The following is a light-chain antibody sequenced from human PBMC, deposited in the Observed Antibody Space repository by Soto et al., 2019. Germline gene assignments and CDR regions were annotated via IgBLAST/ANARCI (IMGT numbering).Light chain of an antibody. V-gene: IGKV3-20*01. CDR2: DAS. CDR1: QSVSTSK. J-gene: IGKJ1*01. CDR3: QQYVNFVWT. Sequence: TLSLSPGVRATLSCRTSQSVSTSKLAWYQQRPGQAPRLLMYDASRRATGIPDRFSGSGSGTDFTLTISRLEPEDVAVYYCQQYVNFVWTFGQGTKVDIK.